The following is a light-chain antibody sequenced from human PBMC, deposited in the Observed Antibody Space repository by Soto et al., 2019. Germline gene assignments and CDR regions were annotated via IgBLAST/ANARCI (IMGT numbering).Light chain of an antibody. CDR3: TSYTTSSTYV. CDR2: DVS. J-gene: IGLJ1*01. Sequence: QSVLTQPASVSGSPGQSIAISCTGTSSDVDAYNLVSWYQHHPGKAPKLMIFDVSNRPSGVSNRFSGSKSGNTASLTISGLQAEDEADYYCTSYTTSSTYVFGTG. V-gene: IGLV2-14*03. CDR1: SSDVDAYNL.